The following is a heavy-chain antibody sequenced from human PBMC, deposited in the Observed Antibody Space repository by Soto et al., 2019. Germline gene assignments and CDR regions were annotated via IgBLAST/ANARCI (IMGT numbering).Heavy chain of an antibody. J-gene: IGHJ4*02. CDR3: ARVDVLRFLEWLI. CDR2: ISAYNGNT. D-gene: IGHD3-3*01. Sequence: ASVKVSCKASGYTVTNYGISCVRQAPGQGLEWMGWISAYNGNTNYAQNLQGRVTMTTDTSTSTAYMELRSLRSDDTAVYYCARVDVLRFLEWLIWGQGTLVTVSS. CDR1: GYTVTNYG. V-gene: IGHV1-18*04.